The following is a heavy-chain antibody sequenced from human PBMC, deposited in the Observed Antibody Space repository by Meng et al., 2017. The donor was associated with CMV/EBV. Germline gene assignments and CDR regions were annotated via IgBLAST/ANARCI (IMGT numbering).Heavy chain of an antibody. Sequence: ASVKVSCKASGYTFTSYDINWVRQATGQGLEWMGWMNPNSGNTGYAQKFQGRVTITRNTSISTAYMELSSLRSEDTAVYYCAKDKEGGPAAHYWGGFDYWGQGTLVTVSS. J-gene: IGHJ4*02. CDR3: AKDKEGGPAAHYWGGFDY. D-gene: IGHD2-2*01. CDR1: GYTFTSYD. CDR2: MNPNSGNT. V-gene: IGHV1-8*03.